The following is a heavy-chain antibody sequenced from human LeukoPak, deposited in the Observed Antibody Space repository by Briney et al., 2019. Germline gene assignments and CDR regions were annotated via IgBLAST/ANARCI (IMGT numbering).Heavy chain of an antibody. CDR2: IRQDGSVQ. V-gene: IGHV3-7*01. CDR3: ARDGFATGSHDF. CDR1: GFTFSGYW. D-gene: IGHD3-10*01. Sequence: GGALRLSCAASGFTFSGYWMSWVRQAPGKGLQGVANIRQDGSVQHYVDAVKGRFTISRDSAKDSLFLQMNSLRPEDTAVYYCARDGFATGSHDFWGQGTLVTVSS. J-gene: IGHJ4*02.